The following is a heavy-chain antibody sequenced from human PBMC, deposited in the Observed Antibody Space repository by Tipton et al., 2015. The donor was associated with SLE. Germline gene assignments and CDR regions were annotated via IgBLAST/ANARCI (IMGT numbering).Heavy chain of an antibody. J-gene: IGHJ4*02. V-gene: IGHV4-34*01. CDR1: GGSFSGYY. Sequence: TLSLTCAVYGGSFSGYYLSWIRQPPGMGLEWIGEIKHSGITNSNPSLKSRLIISVDTSKNQFSLKLSSVAAADTAVYYCAGAVGTAAGLRDYWGQGTPVTVSS. CDR3: AGAVGTAAGLRDY. CDR2: IKHSGIT. D-gene: IGHD6-13*01.